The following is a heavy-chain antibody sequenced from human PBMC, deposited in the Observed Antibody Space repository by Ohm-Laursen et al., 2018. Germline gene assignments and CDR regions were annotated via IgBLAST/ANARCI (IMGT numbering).Heavy chain of an antibody. CDR2: VNTDGTT. CDR1: GFTFSNYW. D-gene: IGHD6-19*01. V-gene: IGHV3-74*03. CDR3: VRGGSGWDY. Sequence: SLRLSCAASGFTFSNYWMYWVRQAPGKGLVWVSRVNTDGTTMYAASVKGRFTISGDNAKTTVYPQMNGLRGGDTAVYFCVRGGSGWDYWGQGTLVTVSS. J-gene: IGHJ4*02.